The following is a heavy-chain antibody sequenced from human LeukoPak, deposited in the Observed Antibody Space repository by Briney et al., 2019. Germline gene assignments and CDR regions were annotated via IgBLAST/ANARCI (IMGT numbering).Heavy chain of an antibody. V-gene: IGHV4-4*07. D-gene: IGHD1-26*01. CDR3: AGCGSERGYSDY. Sequence: SETLSLTCTVSGGSISSYYWSWIRQPAGKGQEWIGRIYTSGSTNYNPSLKSRVTMSVDTSKNQFSLKLSSVTAADTAVYYCAGCGSERGYSDYWGQGTLVTVSS. J-gene: IGHJ4*02. CDR2: IYTSGST. CDR1: GGSISSYY.